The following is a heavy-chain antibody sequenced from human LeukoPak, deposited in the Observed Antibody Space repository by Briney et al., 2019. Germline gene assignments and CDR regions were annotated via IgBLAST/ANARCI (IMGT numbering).Heavy chain of an antibody. Sequence: SETLSLTCTVSGGSISSYYWSWIRQPPGKGLEWIGYIYYSGSTNYNPSLKSRVTISVDTSKNQFSLKLSSVTAADTAVYYCARRGRRDGYNERGFFDYWGQGTLVTVSS. V-gene: IGHV4-59*12. D-gene: IGHD5-24*01. CDR3: ARRGRRDGYNERGFFDY. CDR1: GGSISSYY. CDR2: IYYSGST. J-gene: IGHJ4*02.